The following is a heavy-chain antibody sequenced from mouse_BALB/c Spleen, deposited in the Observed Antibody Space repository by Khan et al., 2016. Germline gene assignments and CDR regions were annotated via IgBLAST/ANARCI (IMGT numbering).Heavy chain of an antibody. D-gene: IGHD2-3*01. Sequence: EVQLQESGPGLVKPSQSLSLTCTVTGYSITSDYAWNWIRQFPGNKLEWMGYISYSGITSYNPSLKSRISITRDTSKNQFFLQLISVTTEDTAPCYCAYDGYYAWFPSWGQGTLVTVSA. J-gene: IGHJ3*01. CDR3: AYDGYYAWFPS. CDR1: GYSITSDYA. CDR2: ISYSGIT. V-gene: IGHV3-2*02.